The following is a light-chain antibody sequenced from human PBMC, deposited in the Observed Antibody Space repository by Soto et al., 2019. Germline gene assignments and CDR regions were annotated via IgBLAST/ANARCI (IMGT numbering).Light chain of an antibody. J-gene: IGKJ1*01. CDR3: KHYNSYSEA. CDR2: DVY. V-gene: IGKV1-5*01. Sequence: DIQMTQSPSSLSASVGDRVTITCRASQSISSYLNWYQQKPGKAPKLLIYDVYSLESGVPSRFSGSGSGTEFTLTISSLQPDDFATYYCKHYNSYSEAFGQGTKVDIK. CDR1: QSISSY.